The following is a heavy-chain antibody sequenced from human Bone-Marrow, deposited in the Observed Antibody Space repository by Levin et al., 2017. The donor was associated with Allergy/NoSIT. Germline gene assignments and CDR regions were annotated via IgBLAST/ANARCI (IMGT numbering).Heavy chain of an antibody. D-gene: IGHD6-19*01. Sequence: QTGGSLRLSCAASGFSVSSKYMSWVRQAPGKGLEWVSVIYSGGDTFYADSVKDRFTFSRDNSKNTLYLQMNSLTAEDTAVYYCARCSGWYGDCYFDYWGQGTLVTVSS. CDR2: IYSGGDT. CDR3: ARCSGWYGDCYFDY. CDR1: GFSVSSKY. J-gene: IGHJ4*02. V-gene: IGHV3-66*01.